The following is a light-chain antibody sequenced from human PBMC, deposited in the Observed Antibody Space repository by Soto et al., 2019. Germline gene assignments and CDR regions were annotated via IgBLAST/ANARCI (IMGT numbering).Light chain of an antibody. J-gene: IGLJ1*01. CDR2: GVS. Sequence: SVQSQSGTECGSPRPSHDHSCTGTSSDVGGYNSVSWYQQHPGKAPKLMIYGVSNRPSGVSNRFSGSKSGNTASLTISGLQAEDEDDYYCSSYSSSFSCVFGNRKEVTV. CDR1: SSDVGGYNS. V-gene: IGLV2-14*01. CDR3: SSYSSSFSCV.